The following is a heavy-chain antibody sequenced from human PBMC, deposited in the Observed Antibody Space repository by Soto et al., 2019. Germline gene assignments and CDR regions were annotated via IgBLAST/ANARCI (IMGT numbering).Heavy chain of an antibody. CDR2: IWYDGSNK. Sequence: QVRLVESGGGVVQPGRSLRLSCAASGFTFSSYGMHWVRQAPGKGLEWVAVIWYDGSNKYYADSVKGRFTISRDNSKNTLYLQMNSLRAEDTAVYYCARDFGGSSGYPLDYWGQGTLVTVSS. V-gene: IGHV3-33*01. D-gene: IGHD3-22*01. CDR1: GFTFSSYG. CDR3: ARDFGGSSGYPLDY. J-gene: IGHJ4*02.